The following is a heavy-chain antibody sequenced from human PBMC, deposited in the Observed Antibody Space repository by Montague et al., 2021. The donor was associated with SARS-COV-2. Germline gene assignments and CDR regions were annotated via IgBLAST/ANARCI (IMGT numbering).Heavy chain of an antibody. V-gene: IGHV4-39*07. J-gene: IGHJ6*02. CDR2: IYYSGST. D-gene: IGHD6-13*01. CDR3: ARVGRQQLVRSSGMDV. CDR1: GGSISSSSYY. Sequence: SETLSLTRTVSGGSISSSSYYWGWIRQPPGKGLEWIGSIYYSGSTYFNPSLKSRVTISVDTSKNQFSLKLSSVTAADTAVYYCARVGRQQLVRSSGMDVWGQGTTVTVSS.